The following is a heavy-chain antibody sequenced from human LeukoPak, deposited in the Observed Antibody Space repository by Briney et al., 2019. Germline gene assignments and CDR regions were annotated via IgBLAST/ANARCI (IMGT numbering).Heavy chain of an antibody. Sequence: PSETLSLTCTVSGGSIMVAAYSWSWIRQPPGKGLEWIGYIYYSGRTYYNPSLKSRVTISVDRSKNQFSLKLSSVTAADTAVYYCAREGSSGRYFDYWGQGTLVTVSS. D-gene: IGHD5-12*01. CDR2: IYYSGRT. V-gene: IGHV4-30-2*01. CDR3: AREGSSGRYFDY. J-gene: IGHJ4*02. CDR1: GGSIMVAAYS.